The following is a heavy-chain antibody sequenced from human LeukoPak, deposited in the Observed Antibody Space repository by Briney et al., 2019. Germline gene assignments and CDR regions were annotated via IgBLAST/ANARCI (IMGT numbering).Heavy chain of an antibody. CDR1: GGTISSGSYY. J-gene: IGHJ4*02. D-gene: IGHD3-10*01. V-gene: IGHV4-61*02. CDR2: IYTSGST. Sequence: SETLSLTCTVSGGTISSGSYYWGWVRQPAGRGLEWIGRIYTSGSTNNNPSLKSRVTISVHPSKNQFSLTLSSVTAADTAVYYFARNSGYYYGSGSYRSWFDYWGQGTLVTVSS. CDR3: ARNSGYYYGSGSYRSWFDY.